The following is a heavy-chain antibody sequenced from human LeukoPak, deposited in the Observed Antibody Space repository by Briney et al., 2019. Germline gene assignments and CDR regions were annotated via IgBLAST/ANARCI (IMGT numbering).Heavy chain of an antibody. J-gene: IGHJ3*02. CDR3: ARVSILIVPYYAFDI. CDR2: ISGSGGST. CDR1: GFTFSSYG. V-gene: IGHV3-23*01. Sequence: PGGSLRLSCAASGFTFSSYGMNWVRQAPGKGLEWVSAISGSGGSTYYADSVKGRFTISRDNAKNSLYLQMNSLRAEDTAVYYCARVSILIVPYYAFDIWGQGTMVTVSS. D-gene: IGHD2/OR15-2a*01.